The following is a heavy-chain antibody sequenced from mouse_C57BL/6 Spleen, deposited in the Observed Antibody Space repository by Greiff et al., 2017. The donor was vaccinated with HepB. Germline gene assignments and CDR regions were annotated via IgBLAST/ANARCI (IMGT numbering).Heavy chain of an antibody. V-gene: IGHV1-69*01. CDR1: GYTFTSYW. J-gene: IGHJ4*01. D-gene: IGHD1-1*01. CDR3: ARKGSSYYYAMDY. Sequence: QVQLQQPGAELVMPGASVKLSCKASGYTFTSYWMHWVKQRPGQGLEWIGEIDPSDSYTNYNQKFKGKSTLTVDKSSSTAYMQLSSLTSEDSAVYCCARKGSSYYYAMDYWGQGTSVTVSS. CDR2: IDPSDSYT.